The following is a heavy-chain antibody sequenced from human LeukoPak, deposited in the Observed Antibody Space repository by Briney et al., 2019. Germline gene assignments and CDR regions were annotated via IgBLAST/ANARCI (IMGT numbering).Heavy chain of an antibody. CDR3: ARAAAGTFLVDY. CDR1: GYTFTGYY. Sequence: GASVKVSCKASGYTFTGYYMHWVRQAPGQGLEWMGWINPNSGGTNYAQKFQGRVTMTRDTSISTAYMELSRLRSDDTAVYYRARAAAGTFLVDYWGQGTLVTVSS. CDR2: INPNSGGT. J-gene: IGHJ4*02. D-gene: IGHD6-13*01. V-gene: IGHV1-2*02.